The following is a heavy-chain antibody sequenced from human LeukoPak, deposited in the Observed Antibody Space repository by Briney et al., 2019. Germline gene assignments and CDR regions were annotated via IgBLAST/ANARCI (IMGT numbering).Heavy chain of an antibody. Sequence: SGTLSLTCAVSGYSISSGYYWGWIRQPPGKGLEWIGDIFHSGNTYYNPSLKSRVTISVDTSKNQFSLKLSSVTAADTAVYYCARLEAEYYYGSGSYYTRYNWFDPWGQGTLVTVSS. CDR3: ARLEAEYYYGSGSYYTRYNWFDP. V-gene: IGHV4-38-2*01. CDR1: GYSISSGYY. CDR2: IFHSGNT. D-gene: IGHD3-10*01. J-gene: IGHJ5*02.